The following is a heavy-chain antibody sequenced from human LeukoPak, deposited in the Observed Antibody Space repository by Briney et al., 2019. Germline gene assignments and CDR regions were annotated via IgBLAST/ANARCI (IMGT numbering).Heavy chain of an antibody. CDR2: ISNDGKDK. Sequence: GGSLRLSCAASEFTFSRYAMHWVRQAPGKGLEWVAVISNDGKDKHYADSVRGRFTISRDTSKNTLYLQMNNLRADDTAVYYCARDPQVSYWGQGALVTVSS. CDR1: EFTFSRYA. V-gene: IGHV3-30*14. J-gene: IGHJ4*02. CDR3: ARDPQVSY.